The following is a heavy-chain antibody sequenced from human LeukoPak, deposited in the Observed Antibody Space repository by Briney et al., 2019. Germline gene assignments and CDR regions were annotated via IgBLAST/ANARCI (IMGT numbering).Heavy chain of an antibody. CDR1: GFTFSSYW. D-gene: IGHD3-10*01. CDR2: INSDGSST. V-gene: IGHV3-74*01. Sequence: GGSLRLSCAASGFTFSSYWMHWVRQAPGKGLVWVSRINSDGSSTSYADSVKGRFTISRDNPKNTLYLQMNSLRAEDTAVYYCARDDRGVMLALDYWGQGTLVTVSS. CDR3: ARDDRGVMLALDY. J-gene: IGHJ4*02.